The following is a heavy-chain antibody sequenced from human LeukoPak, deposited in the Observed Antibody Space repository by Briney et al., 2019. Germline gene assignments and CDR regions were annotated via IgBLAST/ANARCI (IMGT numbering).Heavy chain of an antibody. V-gene: IGHV3-15*04. CDR3: ATYGSGRKFDY. CDR2: IETKTDGGTT. D-gene: IGHD3-10*01. Sequence: GGSLRLSCAASGFSFSDAWMSWVRQIPGKGLEWVGRIETKTDGGTTDYAASVKGRFTTSRDDSTITLFLQMNSLKSEDTAVYYCATYGSGRKFDYWGQGILVTVSS. J-gene: IGHJ4*02. CDR1: GFSFSDAW.